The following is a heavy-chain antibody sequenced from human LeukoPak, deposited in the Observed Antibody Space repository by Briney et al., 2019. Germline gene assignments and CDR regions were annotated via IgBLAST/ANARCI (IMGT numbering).Heavy chain of an antibody. Sequence: GGSLRLSCAASGFTFSNYNMNWVRQAPGKAMEWVSSITSSGTYIFYADSVKGRFTISRDNAKNSLYLQMDSLGPEDTAEYYCARDPYSGNYGNDYYYYMDVWGKGTTVTISS. CDR2: ITSSGTYI. CDR3: ARDPYSGNYGNDYYYYMDV. CDR1: GFTFSNYN. V-gene: IGHV3-21*01. J-gene: IGHJ6*03. D-gene: IGHD1-26*01.